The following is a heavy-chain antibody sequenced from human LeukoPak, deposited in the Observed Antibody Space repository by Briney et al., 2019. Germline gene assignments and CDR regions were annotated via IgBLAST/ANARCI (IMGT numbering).Heavy chain of an antibody. CDR1: GYDFSSYW. CDR2: ISPDDSDT. CDR3: ARVVVGSYWDFDQ. D-gene: IGHD1-26*01. Sequence: GESLKISCKGSGYDFSSYWIGWVRQMPGKGLEWMGVISPDDSDTRYSPSFQGQATISADKSISTAYLQWSSLKASDTAMYYRARVVVGSYWDFDQWGQGTLVTVSS. V-gene: IGHV5-51*01. J-gene: IGHJ4*02.